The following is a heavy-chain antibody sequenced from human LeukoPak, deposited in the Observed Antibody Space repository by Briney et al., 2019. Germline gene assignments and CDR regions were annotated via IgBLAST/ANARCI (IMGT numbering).Heavy chain of an antibody. CDR3: ATRLRYDFDY. V-gene: IGHV1-2*02. CDR2: INPNNGYT. Sequence: ASVKVSCKASGGTFSSYAISWVRQAPGQGLEWMGWINPNNGYTDYTERFQGSVTMTTDTSINTAYMELNSLRSDDAAVYYCATRLRYDFDYWGQGTLVTVSS. CDR1: GGTFSSYA. J-gene: IGHJ4*02. D-gene: IGHD3-3*01.